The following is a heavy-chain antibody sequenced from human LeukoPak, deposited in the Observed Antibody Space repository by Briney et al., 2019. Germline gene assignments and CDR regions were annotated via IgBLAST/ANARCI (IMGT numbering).Heavy chain of an antibody. V-gene: IGHV3-7*01. CDR2: IKLDGSEK. D-gene: IGHD1-7*01. CDR3: ARDSAQYDWNYLNHSWFDP. Sequence: GGSLRLSCAASGFIFSNYWMSWVRQAPGKGLEWVANIKLDGSEKYYVDSVKGRFTISRDNAKNSLYLQVNSLRAEDTAVYYCARDSAQYDWNYLNHSWFDPWGQGTLVTVSS. J-gene: IGHJ5*02. CDR1: GFIFSNYW.